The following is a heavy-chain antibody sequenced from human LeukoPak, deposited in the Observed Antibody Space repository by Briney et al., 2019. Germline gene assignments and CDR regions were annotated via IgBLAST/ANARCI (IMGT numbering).Heavy chain of an antibody. CDR2: IIPIFGTA. D-gene: IGHD3-10*01. CDR3: ATPRGTMVRGGAYDYYYYGMDV. J-gene: IGHJ6*04. CDR1: GYTFTSYG. V-gene: IGHV1-69*13. Sequence: SVKVSCKASGYTFTSYGISWVRQAPGQGLEWMGGIIPIFGTANYAQKFQGRVTITADESTSTAYMELSSLRSEDTAVYYCATPRGTMVRGGAYDYYYYGMDVWGKGTTVTVSS.